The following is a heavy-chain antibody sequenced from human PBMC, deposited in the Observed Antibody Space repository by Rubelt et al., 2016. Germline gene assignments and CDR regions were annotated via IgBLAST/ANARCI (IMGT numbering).Heavy chain of an antibody. CDR3: ARPVAAYYFDY. D-gene: IGHD6-19*01. J-gene: IGHJ4*02. Sequence: QLQLQESGPGLVKPSETLSLTCTVSGGSISSSSYYWGWIRQPPGKGLEWIGSIFYSGSTYYNPSLKSRVTISVDTSKNQFSLKLSSVTAADTAVYYCARPVAAYYFDYCGQGTLVTVSS. CDR1: GGSISSSSYY. CDR2: IFYSGST. V-gene: IGHV4-39*01.